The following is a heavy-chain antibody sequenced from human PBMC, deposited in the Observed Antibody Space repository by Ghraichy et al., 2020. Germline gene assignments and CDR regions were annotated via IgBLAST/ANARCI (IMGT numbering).Heavy chain of an antibody. CDR3: ARVITMVRGVTYSNWFDP. CDR1: GGYIRSYY. V-gene: IGHV4-59*01. Sequence: SETLSLTCTVSGGYIRSYYWSWIRQPPGKGLEWIGHIYYSGSTNYNPSLKSRVTISVDTSKNQFSLKLSSVTAADTALYYCARVITMVRGVTYSNWFDPWGQGTLVTVSS. D-gene: IGHD3-10*01. J-gene: IGHJ5*02. CDR2: IYYSGST.